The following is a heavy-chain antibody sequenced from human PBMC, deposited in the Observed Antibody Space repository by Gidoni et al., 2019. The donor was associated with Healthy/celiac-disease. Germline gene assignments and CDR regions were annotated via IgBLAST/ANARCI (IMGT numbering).Heavy chain of an antibody. CDR1: GFTFDDYT. CDR2: ISWDGGST. D-gene: IGHD4-17*01. V-gene: IGHV3-43*01. CDR3: AKEGNYGDYVR. Sequence: EVQLVESGGVVVQPGGSLRLSCAASGFTFDDYTMHWVRQAPGKGLEWVSLISWDGGSTDYADSVKGRFTISRDNSKNSLYLQMNSLRTEDTALYYCAKEGNYGDYVRWGQGTLVTVSS. J-gene: IGHJ4*02.